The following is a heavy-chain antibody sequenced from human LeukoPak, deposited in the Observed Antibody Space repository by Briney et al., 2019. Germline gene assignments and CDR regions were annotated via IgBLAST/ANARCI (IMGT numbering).Heavy chain of an antibody. CDR3: ARGTAAAGNFEY. D-gene: IGHD6-13*01. J-gene: IGHJ4*02. CDR1: GGSISSSNW. Sequence: SGTLSLTCAVSGGSISSSNWWSWVRQPPGKGPEWMGEIYHSGNTNYNSSLKSRITISVDKSKNQLSLKLSSVTAADTAVYYCARGTAAAGNFEYWGQGTLVTVSS. V-gene: IGHV4-4*02. CDR2: IYHSGNT.